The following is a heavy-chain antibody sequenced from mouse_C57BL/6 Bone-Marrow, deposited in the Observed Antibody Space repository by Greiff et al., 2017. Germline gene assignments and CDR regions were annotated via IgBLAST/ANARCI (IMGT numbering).Heavy chain of an antibody. Sequence: EVKLVESGGGLVQSGRSLRLSCATSGFTFSDFYMEWVRQAPGKGLEWIAASRNKANDYTTEYSASVKGRFIVSRDTTQSILYLQMNALRAEDTSIYYCAREFTTVVAGNDYWGQGTTLTVSS. J-gene: IGHJ2*01. D-gene: IGHD1-1*01. CDR1: GFTFSDFY. V-gene: IGHV7-1*01. CDR3: AREFTTVVAGNDY. CDR2: SRNKANDYTT.